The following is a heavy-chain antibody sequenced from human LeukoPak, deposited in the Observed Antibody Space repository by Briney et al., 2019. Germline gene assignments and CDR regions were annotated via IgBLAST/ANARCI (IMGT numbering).Heavy chain of an antibody. J-gene: IGHJ4*02. D-gene: IGHD5-12*01. CDR3: ARGPSGYHNT. CDR2: IRYDGSNK. V-gene: IGHV3-30*02. CDR1: GFTFSNYD. Sequence: PGGSLRLSCAASGFTFSNYDMHWVRQAPGKGLEWVAFIRYDGSNKYYADSVKGRFTISRDNSKNTLYLQMNSLRAEDTAVYYCARGPSGYHNTGGQGTLVTVSS.